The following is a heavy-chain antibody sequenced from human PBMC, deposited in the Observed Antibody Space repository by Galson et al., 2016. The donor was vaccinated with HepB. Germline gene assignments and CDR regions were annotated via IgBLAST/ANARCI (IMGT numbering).Heavy chain of an antibody. V-gene: IGHV3-72*01. CDR3: GRVDDGASYRIDF. D-gene: IGHD4/OR15-4a*01. Sequence: SLRLSCAASGFTFSDHYLDWVRQAPGKGLAWVGRTRKNTNGYTTEYAAPVKGRFTISRDYSKHTLYLQMNSLRTEDTDMYFWGRVDDGASYRIDFWGQGTLVTVSS. J-gene: IGHJ4*02. CDR2: TRKNTNGYTT. CDR1: GFTFSDHY.